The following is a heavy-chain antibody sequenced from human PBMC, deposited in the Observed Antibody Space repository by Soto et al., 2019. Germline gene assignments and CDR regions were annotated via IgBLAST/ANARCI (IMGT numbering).Heavy chain of an antibody. J-gene: IGHJ4*02. D-gene: IGHD1-26*01. CDR1: GFIFSRYG. CDR2: ISYDGGSK. V-gene: IGHV3-30*18. CDR3: AKGSYSGIYSDFDY. Sequence: GGSLRLSCTASGFIFSRYGMYWVRQAPGKGLEWVAAISYDGGSKYYADSVKGRFTISRDTSKNTLYLQMNSLRAEDTAMYYCAKGSYSGIYSDFDYWGQGTLVTVSS.